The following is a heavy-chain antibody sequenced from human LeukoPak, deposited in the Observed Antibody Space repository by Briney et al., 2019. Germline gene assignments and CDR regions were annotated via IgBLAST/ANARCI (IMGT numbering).Heavy chain of an antibody. CDR2: MHPNNGGT. CDR3: ARFKASAGALDY. D-gene: IGHD1-26*01. V-gene: IGHV1-2*02. CDR1: GYTFIDYH. J-gene: IGHJ4*02. Sequence: GASVKVSCKASGYTFIDYHIHWVRQAPGQGLEWMGWMHPNNGGTNYPQRFQGRVTMTWDTSINTAYMELTSLTSNDTAMYFCARFKASAGALDYWGQGTLVTASS.